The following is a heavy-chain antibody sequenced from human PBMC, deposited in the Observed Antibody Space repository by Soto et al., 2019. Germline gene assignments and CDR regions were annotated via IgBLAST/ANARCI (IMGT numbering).Heavy chain of an antibody. V-gene: IGHV3-7*01. CDR1: GFTFSSYW. J-gene: IGHJ5*02. Sequence: PGGSLRLSCAASGFTFSSYWMSWVRQAPGKGLEWVANIKLDGSEKYYVDSVKGRFTFSRDNAKNSLYLQMNSLRAEDTAVYYCARDLGRGTGTTFPWGQGTLVTVSS. CDR2: IKLDGSEK. CDR3: ARDLGRGTGTTFP. D-gene: IGHD1-7*01.